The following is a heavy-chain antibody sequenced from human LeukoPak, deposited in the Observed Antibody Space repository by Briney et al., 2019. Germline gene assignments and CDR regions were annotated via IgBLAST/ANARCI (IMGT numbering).Heavy chain of an antibody. CDR3: ARASHIVAVPAATHYYYGMDV. Sequence: SVKVSCKASGGTFSSYAISWVRQAPGQGLEWMGGIIPIFGTANYAQKFQGRVTITADESTSTAYMELSSLRSEDTAVYYCARASHIVAVPAATHYYYGMDVWGKGTTVTVSS. CDR1: GGTFSSYA. J-gene: IGHJ6*04. CDR2: IIPIFGTA. D-gene: IGHD2-2*01. V-gene: IGHV1-69*01.